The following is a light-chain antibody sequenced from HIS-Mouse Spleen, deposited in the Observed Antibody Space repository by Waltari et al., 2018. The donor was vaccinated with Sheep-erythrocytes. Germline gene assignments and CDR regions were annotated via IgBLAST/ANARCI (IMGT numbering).Light chain of an antibody. V-gene: IGLV1-44*01. CDR3: AACDDSLNGPV. CDR1: RSNIGSNP. CDR2: RNN. Sequence: QSVLTQPPSASGTPGQRVTISCSGSRSNIGSNPVNWYQQIPGTAPKLLIYRNNQLPSGVPDRFSGSKSGTSASLAISGLQSEDEADYYCAACDDSLNGPVFGGGTKLTVL. J-gene: IGLJ3*02.